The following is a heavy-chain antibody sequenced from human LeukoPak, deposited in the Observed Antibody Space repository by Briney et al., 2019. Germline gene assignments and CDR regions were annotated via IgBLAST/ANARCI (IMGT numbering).Heavy chain of an antibody. D-gene: IGHD4-17*01. CDR2: ISSSSSTI. J-gene: IGHJ6*02. CDR1: GFTFSSYS. CDR3: ARDKDYGDSPTHDYYYGMDV. Sequence: GGSLRLSCAASGFTFSSYSMNWVRQAPGKGLEWVSYISSSSSTIYYADSVKGRFTISRDNAKNSLYLQMNSLRAEDTAVYYCARDKDYGDSPTHDYYYGMDVWGQGTTVTVSS. V-gene: IGHV3-48*04.